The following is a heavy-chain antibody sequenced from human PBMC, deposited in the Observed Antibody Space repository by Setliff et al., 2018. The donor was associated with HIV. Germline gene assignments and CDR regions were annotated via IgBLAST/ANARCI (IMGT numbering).Heavy chain of an antibody. D-gene: IGHD6-13*01. Sequence: SETLSLTCIVSGGSISSGSYYWSWIRQPAGKGLEWIGRIYTSGRTNYNPSLKSRVTISVDTSKNQFSLKLSSVTAADTAVYYCVRGIVAAPSYDYWGQGTLVTVSS. J-gene: IGHJ4*02. V-gene: IGHV4-61*02. CDR1: GGSISSGSYY. CDR2: IYTSGRT. CDR3: VRGIVAAPSYDY.